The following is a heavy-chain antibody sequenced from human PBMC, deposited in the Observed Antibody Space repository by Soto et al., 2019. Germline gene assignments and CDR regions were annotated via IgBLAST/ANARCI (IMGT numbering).Heavy chain of an antibody. Sequence: QVQLVQSGPEVKKPGASVKVSCKTSGYTFTTYGISWVRQAPGQGLEWMGWITTDKGKTTYAQKFQGRVTMTTDTSTSTDYMELRSLRPDDAAVYYCAPRSPAFDYWGQGTLVTVSS. CDR3: APRSPAFDY. J-gene: IGHJ4*02. CDR2: ITTDKGKT. V-gene: IGHV1-18*01. CDR1: GYTFTTYG.